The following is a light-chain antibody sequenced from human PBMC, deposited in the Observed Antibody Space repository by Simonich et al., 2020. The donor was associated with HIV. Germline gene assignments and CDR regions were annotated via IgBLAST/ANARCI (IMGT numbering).Light chain of an antibody. Sequence: DIQLTQSPSFLSASVGDRVTITCRASQGISSYLAWYQQKPGKAPKLLIYKASSLESGVPSRFSGSGSGTEFTLTISSLQPDDFATYFCQQYSNYSRTFGQGTKVDIK. J-gene: IGKJ1*01. V-gene: IGKV1-5*03. CDR3: QQYSNYSRT. CDR2: KAS. CDR1: QGISSY.